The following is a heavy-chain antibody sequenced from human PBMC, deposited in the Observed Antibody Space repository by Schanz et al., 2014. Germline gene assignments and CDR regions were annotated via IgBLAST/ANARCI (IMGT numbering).Heavy chain of an antibody. CDR1: GGTFSSYS. V-gene: IGHV1-69*02. D-gene: IGHD3-22*01. CDR2: IVPILGIA. CDR3: ARSNYYDNSDYYNSFDY. J-gene: IGHJ4*02. Sequence: VQLEQSGAEVKKPGSSVKVSCKASGGTFSSYSISWVRQAPGQGLEWMGRIVPILGIANYAQKFQGRVTNTADKSTSTAYMDLSSLRPEDTAVYYCARSNYYDNSDYYNSFDYWGQGTLVTVSS.